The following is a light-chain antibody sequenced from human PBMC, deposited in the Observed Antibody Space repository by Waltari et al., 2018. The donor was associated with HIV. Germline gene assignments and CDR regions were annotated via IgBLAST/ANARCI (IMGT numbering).Light chain of an antibody. Sequence: DIQMTQSPSSLSASVGDRVTITCRASQSISNYLNWYQQKPGKAPKLLIYAASSLQSGVPSRFSGSGSGTDFTLTISSLQPEDFATFYCQQSYSTPATFGQGTNVEIK. J-gene: IGKJ1*01. CDR2: AAS. V-gene: IGKV1-39*01. CDR1: QSISNY. CDR3: QQSYSTPAT.